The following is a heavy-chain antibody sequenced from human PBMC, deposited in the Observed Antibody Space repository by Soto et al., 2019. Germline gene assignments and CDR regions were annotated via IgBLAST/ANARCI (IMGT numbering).Heavy chain of an antibody. CDR1: GFIFSGSA. CDR3: IRGGSPYYDDY. Sequence: EVQLVESGGGLVQPGGSLKLSCAASGFIFSGSAVHWVRQASGEGLEWVGRILSKAGNYATAYPASMKGTFTISRDDSENTAFLQMNSLKTEDTAVYYCIRGGSPYYDDYWGQGTLVAVSS. CDR2: ILSKAGNYAT. J-gene: IGHJ4*02. V-gene: IGHV3-73*01.